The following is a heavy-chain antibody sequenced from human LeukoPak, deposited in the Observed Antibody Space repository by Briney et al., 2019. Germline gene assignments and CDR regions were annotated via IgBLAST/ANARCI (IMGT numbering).Heavy chain of an antibody. J-gene: IGHJ3*02. Sequence: NPGGSLRLSCAASGFTFSNYVMQWVRQAPGKGLEWVALIAHDGSNKYYADSVKGRFTISRDNSKNTLYLQMNSLRAEDTAVYYCAKGDGLDIWGQGTMVTVSS. CDR1: GFTFSNYV. D-gene: IGHD3-16*01. CDR3: AKGDGLDI. CDR2: IAHDGSNK. V-gene: IGHV3-30*18.